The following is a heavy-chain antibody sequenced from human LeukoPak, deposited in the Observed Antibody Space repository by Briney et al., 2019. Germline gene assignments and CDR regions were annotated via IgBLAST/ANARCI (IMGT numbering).Heavy chain of an antibody. CDR2: IYYSGST. V-gene: IGHV4-39*01. J-gene: IGHJ6*02. CDR3: ATEGLQSYGMDV. CDR1: GGSISSSSYY. Sequence: SVTLSLTCTVSGGSISSSSYYWGWIRQPPGKGLEWIGSIYYSGSTYYNPSLKSRVTISVDTSKNQFSLKLSSVTAADTAVYYCATEGLQSYGMDVWGQGTTVTVSS. D-gene: IGHD4-11*01.